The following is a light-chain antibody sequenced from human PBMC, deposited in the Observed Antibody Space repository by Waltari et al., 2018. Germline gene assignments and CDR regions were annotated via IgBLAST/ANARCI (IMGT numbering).Light chain of an antibody. CDR1: QDISNY. J-gene: IGKJ1*01. Sequence: DIQMTQSPSSLSASVGDRVTITCQASQDISNYLNWYQQKPGKAPKLLINDASNLETGVPSRFSGSGSGTDFTFTISSLQPEDIATYYCQQYDNLPPKTFGQGTKVEIK. CDR3: QQYDNLPPKT. CDR2: DAS. V-gene: IGKV1-33*01.